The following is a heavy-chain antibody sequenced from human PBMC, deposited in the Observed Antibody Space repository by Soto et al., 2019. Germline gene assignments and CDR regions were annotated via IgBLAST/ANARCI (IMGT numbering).Heavy chain of an antibody. CDR1: GFTFSTYA. V-gene: IGHV3-64*07. CDR3: ARRKYSYNSSGYDGPLDPFDV. CDR2: ISSNAHSA. D-gene: IGHD3-22*01. Sequence: EVQLVESGGGLVQPGGSLRLSCAASGFTFSTYAMHWVRQAPGKGLEYVSAISSNAHSAYYADSVKGRFTISRDNSKNPLYLEMGSLRIEDMSVYYRARRKYSYNSSGYDGPLDPFDVWGQGTMVAVSS. J-gene: IGHJ3*01.